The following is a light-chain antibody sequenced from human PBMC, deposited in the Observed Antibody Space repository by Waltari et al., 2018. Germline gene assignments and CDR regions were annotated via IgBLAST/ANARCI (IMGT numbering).Light chain of an antibody. CDR1: QSIGTF. J-gene: IGKJ1*01. CDR2: GAS. Sequence: EIVLTQSPGTLSLSPGERVTLSCRASQSIGTFLAWYQQNTGQPPRLLNYGASIRAAGIPDRVSGSGSGTDFSLTISRLEPEDFAVYYCQHYVRLPVTFGQGTKVQIK. V-gene: IGKV3-20*01. CDR3: QHYVRLPVT.